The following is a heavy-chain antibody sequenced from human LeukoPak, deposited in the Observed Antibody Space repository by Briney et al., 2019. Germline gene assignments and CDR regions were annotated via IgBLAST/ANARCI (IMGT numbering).Heavy chain of an antibody. CDR2: INPHSGGT. J-gene: IGHJ4*02. Sequence: ASVKVSCKASGYTFTDYYMHWVRQAPGQGLEWMGWINPHSGGTNHAQKFQGRVTMTRDTSISTVYMEVSRLRSDDTAVYYCARDSSYSSSLYYFDYWGQGTLVTVSS. V-gene: IGHV1-2*02. D-gene: IGHD6-6*01. CDR3: ARDSSYSSSLYYFDY. CDR1: GYTFTDYY.